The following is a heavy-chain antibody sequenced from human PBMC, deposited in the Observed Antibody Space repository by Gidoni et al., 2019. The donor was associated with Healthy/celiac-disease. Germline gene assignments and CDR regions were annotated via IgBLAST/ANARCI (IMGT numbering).Heavy chain of an antibody. J-gene: IGHJ5*02. CDR3: ARDAPRYCSGGSCYDTTFDP. V-gene: IGHV1-69*06. Sequence: QVQLVQSGAEVKKPGSSVKVSCQASGGTFSSYAISWVRQAPGQGLEWMGGIIPIFGTANYAQKFQGRVTITADKSTSTAYMELSSLRSEDTAVYYCARDAPRYCSGGSCYDTTFDPWGQGTLVTVSS. D-gene: IGHD2-15*01. CDR1: GGTFSSYA. CDR2: IIPIFGTA.